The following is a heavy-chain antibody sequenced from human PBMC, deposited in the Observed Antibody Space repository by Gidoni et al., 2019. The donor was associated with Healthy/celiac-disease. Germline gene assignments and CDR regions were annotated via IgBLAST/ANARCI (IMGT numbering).Heavy chain of an antibody. Sequence: QVQLVESGGGVVQPGRSLRLSCAASGFTFSSYDMHWVRQAPGKGLEWVAVIWYDGSNKYYADSVKGRFTISRDNSKNTLYLQMNSLRAEDTAVYYCARDHREAVAGTWGQGTLVTVSS. V-gene: IGHV3-33*01. CDR2: IWYDGSNK. D-gene: IGHD6-19*01. CDR1: GFTFSSYD. J-gene: IGHJ5*02. CDR3: ARDHREAVAGT.